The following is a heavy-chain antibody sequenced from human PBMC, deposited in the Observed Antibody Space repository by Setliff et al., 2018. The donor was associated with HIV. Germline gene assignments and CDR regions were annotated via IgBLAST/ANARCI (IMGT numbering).Heavy chain of an antibody. D-gene: IGHD3-10*01. Sequence: SETLSLTCTLSGGSSGDYHWSWIRQPAGRGLEWIGRIFRSGTTDYKFSLKSRVTISIDTSRNQFSLRLTSVTAEDTAVYYCARDRHYSGLGSYGPWGPGTLVTVS. CDR3: ARDRHYSGLGSYGP. CDR1: GGSSGDYH. J-gene: IGHJ5*02. V-gene: IGHV4-4*07. CDR2: IFRSGTT.